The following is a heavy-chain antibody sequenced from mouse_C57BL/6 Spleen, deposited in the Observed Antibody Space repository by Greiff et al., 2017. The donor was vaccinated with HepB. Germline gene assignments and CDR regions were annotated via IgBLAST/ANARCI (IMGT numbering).Heavy chain of an antibody. CDR2: ISSGSSTT. Sequence: EVQLQESGGGLVKPGGSLKLSCAASGFTFSDYGMHWVRQAPEKGLEWVAYISSGSSTTNYADTVKGRFTISKDNAKNTLFLQMTSLRSEDTAMYYCATIKPYFDVWGTGTTVTVSS. J-gene: IGHJ1*03. CDR3: ATIKPYFDV. V-gene: IGHV5-17*01. CDR1: GFTFSDYG.